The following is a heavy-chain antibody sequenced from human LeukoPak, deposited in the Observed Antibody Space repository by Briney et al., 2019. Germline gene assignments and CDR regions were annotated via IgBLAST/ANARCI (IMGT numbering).Heavy chain of an antibody. J-gene: IGHJ4*02. D-gene: IGHD6-13*01. CDR3: ARDGSSTRGFDY. V-gene: IGHV3-21*01. Sequence: GGSLRLSCAASGFTFSSYSMNWVRQAPGKGLEWVSSISSSSSYIYYADSVKGRFTISRDNAKNSLYLQMNSLRAEDTAVYYCARDGSSTRGFDYWGQGTLVTVSS. CDR1: GFTFSSYS. CDR2: ISSSSSYI.